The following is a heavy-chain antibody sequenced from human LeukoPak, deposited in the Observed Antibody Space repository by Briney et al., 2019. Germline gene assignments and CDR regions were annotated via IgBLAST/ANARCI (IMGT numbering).Heavy chain of an antibody. V-gene: IGHV1-69*04. Sequence: GASVKVSCKASGGTFSSYAISWVRQAPGQGLEWMGRIIPILGIANYAQKFQGRVTITADKSTSTAYMELSSLRSEDTAVYYCARDSVQTETGYSSAARYYGMDVWGQGTTVTVSS. CDR1: GGTFSSYA. J-gene: IGHJ6*02. D-gene: IGHD6-25*01. CDR2: IIPILGIA. CDR3: ARDSVQTETGYSSAARYYGMDV.